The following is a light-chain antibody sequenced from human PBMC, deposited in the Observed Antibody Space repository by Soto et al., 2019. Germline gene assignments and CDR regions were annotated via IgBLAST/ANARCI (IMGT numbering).Light chain of an antibody. CDR2: YIS. Sequence: EIVMTQSPATLSVSPGETASLSFRASQSAGNFLAWYQQKPGQAPRLLIYYISTRATGIPARFSGSGSGTEFTLPIHSLQSEDSAVYYCQPHNQWPITFGQGTRLEI. V-gene: IGKV3D-15*01. CDR3: QPHNQWPIT. CDR1: QSAGNF. J-gene: IGKJ5*01.